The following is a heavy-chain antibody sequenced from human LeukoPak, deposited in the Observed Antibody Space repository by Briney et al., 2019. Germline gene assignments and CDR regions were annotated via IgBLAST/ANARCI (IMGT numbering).Heavy chain of an antibody. V-gene: IGHV4-34*01. J-gene: IGHJ6*03. D-gene: IGHD3-9*01. CDR1: GGSFSGYY. CDR3: ARERASSDILTGYYAYYYYYYMDV. Sequence: PSETLSLTCAVYGGSFSGYYWSWIRQPPGKGLEWIGEINHSGSTNYNPSLKSRVTISVDTSKNQFSLKLSSVTAADTAVYYCARERASSDILTGYYAYYYYYYMDVWGKGTTVTVSS. CDR2: INHSGST.